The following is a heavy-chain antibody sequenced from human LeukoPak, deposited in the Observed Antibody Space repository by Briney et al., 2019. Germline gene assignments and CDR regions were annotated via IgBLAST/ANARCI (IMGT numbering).Heavy chain of an antibody. V-gene: IGHV4-31*03. D-gene: IGHD6-19*01. CDR3: ASIRSAGTYYMDV. J-gene: IGHJ6*03. Sequence: PSETLSLTCTVSGGSISSGGYYWSWNRQHPGKGLEWIGYICYSGSTYYNPSLKSRVTISVDTSKNQFSLKLSSVTAADSAVYYCASIRSAGTYYMDVWGKGTTVTVSS. CDR2: ICYSGST. CDR1: GGSISSGGYY.